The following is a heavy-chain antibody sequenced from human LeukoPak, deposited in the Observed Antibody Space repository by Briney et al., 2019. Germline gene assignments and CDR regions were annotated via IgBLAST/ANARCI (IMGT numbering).Heavy chain of an antibody. CDR2: ISSSSSYI. J-gene: IGHJ3*02. D-gene: IGHD1-26*01. CDR3: ARDPQREDAFDI. CDR1: GFTFSSYS. V-gene: IGHV3-21*01. Sequence: PGGSLRLPCAASGFTFSSYSMNWVRQAPGKGLEWVSSISSSSSYIYYADSVKGRFTISRDNAKNSLYLQMNSLRAEDTAVYYCARDPQREDAFDIWGQGTMVTVSS.